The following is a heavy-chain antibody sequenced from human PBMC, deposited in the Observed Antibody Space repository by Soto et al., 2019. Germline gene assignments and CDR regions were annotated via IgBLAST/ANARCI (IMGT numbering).Heavy chain of an antibody. Sequence: GESLKISCAASGFAFNTYSMHWVRQAPGRGLEWLAVISYDGGTYYADSVKGRFTISSDNSKNTLYLQMNSLRAEDTAVYYCAKSPEWDLCGNYFDYWGQGTLVTVSS. CDR2: ISYDGGT. CDR1: GFAFNTYS. J-gene: IGHJ4*02. V-gene: IGHV3-30-3*02. CDR3: AKSPEWDLCGNYFDY. D-gene: IGHD1-26*01.